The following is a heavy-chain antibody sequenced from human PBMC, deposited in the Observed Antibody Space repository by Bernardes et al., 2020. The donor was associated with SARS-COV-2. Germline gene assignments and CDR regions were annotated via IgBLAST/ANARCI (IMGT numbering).Heavy chain of an antibody. CDR1: GFTFISHA. J-gene: IGHJ4*02. CDR3: AKDKGGGSTEPSDY. V-gene: IGHV3-23*01. Sequence: GWSLRLSCAGSGFTFISHAMSWVRQAPGTGLEWVSAIRGSGDSTYYADSVKGRFTISRDISKNTLYLQMNSLRAEDTALYYCAKDKGGGSTEPSDYWGQGTLVTVSS. CDR2: IRGSGDST. D-gene: IGHD2-15*01.